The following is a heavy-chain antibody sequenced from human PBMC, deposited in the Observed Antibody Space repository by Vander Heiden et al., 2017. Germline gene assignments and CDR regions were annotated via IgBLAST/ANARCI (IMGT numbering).Heavy chain of an antibody. V-gene: IGHV5-51*01. D-gene: IGHD2-8*01. Sequence: EVQLVQSGAEVKKPGESLKISCKGSGYSFTSYWIGWVRQMPGKGLEWMGIIYPGDSETRYSPSFQGQVTISADKSISTAYLQWSSLKASDTAMYYCARPLIRYCTNGVCYTDDYWGQGTLVTVSS. CDR3: ARPLIRYCTNGVCYTDDY. CDR2: IYPGDSET. CDR1: GYSFTSYW. J-gene: IGHJ4*02.